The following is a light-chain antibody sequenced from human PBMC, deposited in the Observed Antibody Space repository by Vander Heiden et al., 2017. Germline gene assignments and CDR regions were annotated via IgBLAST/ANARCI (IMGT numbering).Light chain of an antibody. V-gene: IGKV4-1*01. CDR1: QSVLYSSNNKNY. CDR2: WAS. J-gene: IGKJ1*01. Sequence: DIVMTQSPDSLAVSLGERATINCKSSQSVLYSSNNKNYLAWYQQKPGQHPKLLIYWASTRESGVPDRFSGSGSGTDFTLTISSLQAEDVAVYYCQQYYSTPWTFGQVTKVEIK. CDR3: QQYYSTPWT.